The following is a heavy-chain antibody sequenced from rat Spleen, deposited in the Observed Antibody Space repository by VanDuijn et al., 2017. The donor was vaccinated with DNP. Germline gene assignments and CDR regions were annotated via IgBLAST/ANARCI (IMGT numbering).Heavy chain of an antibody. CDR1: GFTFSNYD. Sequence: EVQLVESGGGLVQPGRSLKLSCAASGFTFSNYDMAWVRQAPKKGLECVATITSDGSNIYYRDSVKGRFTISRDNAENTVYLQMNSLRSEDTATYYCAKGGDYGGFDYWGQGVMVTVSS. J-gene: IGHJ2*01. V-gene: IGHV5-7*01. CDR2: ITSDGSNI. CDR3: AKGGDYGGFDY. D-gene: IGHD1-11*01.